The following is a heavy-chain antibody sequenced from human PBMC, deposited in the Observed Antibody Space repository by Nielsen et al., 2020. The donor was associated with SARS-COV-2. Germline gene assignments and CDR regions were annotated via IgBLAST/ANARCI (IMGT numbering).Heavy chain of an antibody. V-gene: IGHV3-9*01. Sequence: SCAASGFTFDDYAMHWVRQAPGKGLEWVSGISWNSGSIGYADSVKGRFTISRDNAKNSLYLQMNSLRAEDTALYYCATLDTAMVPTVYWGQGTLVTVSS. CDR3: ATLDTAMVPTVY. J-gene: IGHJ4*02. D-gene: IGHD5-18*01. CDR1: GFTFDDYA. CDR2: ISWNSGSI.